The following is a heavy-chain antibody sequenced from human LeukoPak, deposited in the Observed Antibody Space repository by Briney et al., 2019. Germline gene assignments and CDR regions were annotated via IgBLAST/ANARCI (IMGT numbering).Heavy chain of an antibody. CDR2: INSDGSST. CDR3: ARGRGDIVGTTSHFDY. Sequence: GGSLRLSCAASGFTFSTYWMHWVRQAPGKGRLWVSRINSDGSSTSYADSVKGRFTISRDNAKNTLYLQMNSLRAEDTAVYYCARGRGDIVGTTSHFDYWGQGTLVTVSS. V-gene: IGHV3-74*01. D-gene: IGHD1-26*01. CDR1: GFTFSTYW. J-gene: IGHJ4*02.